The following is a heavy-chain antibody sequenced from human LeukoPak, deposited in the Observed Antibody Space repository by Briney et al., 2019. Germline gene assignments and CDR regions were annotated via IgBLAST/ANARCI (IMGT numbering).Heavy chain of an antibody. CDR3: ARGTRYFDWGNYGMDV. CDR2: IYSGGST. CDR1: GFIVSSNY. Sequence: GGSLRLSCAASGFIVSSNYMSWVRQAPGKGLEWVSVIYSGGSTYYADSVKGRFTISRDNSKNTLYLQMNSLRAEDTAVYYCARGTRYFDWGNYGMDVWGQGTTVTVSS. V-gene: IGHV3-66*01. J-gene: IGHJ6*02. D-gene: IGHD3-9*01.